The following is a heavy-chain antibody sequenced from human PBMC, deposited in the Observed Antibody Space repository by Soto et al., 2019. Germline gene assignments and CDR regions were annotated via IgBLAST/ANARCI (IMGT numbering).Heavy chain of an antibody. CDR3: ARAPKHGQGDAFDI. J-gene: IGHJ3*02. D-gene: IGHD2-21*01. V-gene: IGHV4-34*01. CDR1: GGSFSGYY. Sequence: QVQLQQWGAGLLKPSETLSLTCAVYGGSFSGYYWSWIRQPPGKGLEWIGEINHSGSTNYNPSLKSRVTISVDTSKNQFSLKLSSVTAADTAVYYCARAPKHGQGDAFDIWGQGTMVTVSS. CDR2: INHSGST.